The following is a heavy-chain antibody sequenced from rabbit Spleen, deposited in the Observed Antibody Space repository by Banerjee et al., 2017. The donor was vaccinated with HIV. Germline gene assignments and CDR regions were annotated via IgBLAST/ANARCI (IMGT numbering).Heavy chain of an antibody. CDR3: ARDTGSSFSSYGMDL. J-gene: IGHJ6*01. CDR2: IYTGSSTNP. D-gene: IGHD8-1*01. Sequence: QEQLEESGGDLVKPEGSLTLTCKASGFSFSNGGFMCWVRQAPGKGLELIACIYTGSSTNPYYASWAKGRFTISRTSSTTVTLQMTSLTAADTATYFCARDTGSSFSSYGMDLWGQGTLVTVS. CDR1: GFSFSNGGF. V-gene: IGHV1S45*01.